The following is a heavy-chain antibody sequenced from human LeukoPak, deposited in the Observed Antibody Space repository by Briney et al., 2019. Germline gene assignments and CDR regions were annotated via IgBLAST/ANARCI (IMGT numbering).Heavy chain of an antibody. Sequence: ASVKVSCKASGYTFTSYGISWVRQAPGQGLEWMGWISAYNGNTNYAQKLQGRVTMTTDTSTSTVYMELSSLRSEDTAVYYCARGRSFGELSHHFDYWGQGTLVTVSS. CDR1: GYTFTSYG. J-gene: IGHJ4*02. V-gene: IGHV1-18*01. CDR2: ISAYNGNT. D-gene: IGHD3-10*01. CDR3: ARGRSFGELSHHFDY.